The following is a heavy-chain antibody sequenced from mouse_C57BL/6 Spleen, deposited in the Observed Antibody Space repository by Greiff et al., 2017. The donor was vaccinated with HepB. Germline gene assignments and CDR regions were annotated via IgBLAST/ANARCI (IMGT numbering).Heavy chain of an antibody. CDR1: GYTFTDYN. V-gene: IGHV1-22*01. CDR2: INPNNGGT. Sequence: EVQLQQSGPELVKPGASVKMSCKASGYTFTDYNMHWVKQSHGKSLEGIGYINPNNGGTSYNQKFKGKATLTVNMSSSTAYMELRSLTSEDSAVYYGAREGVYYYGSSPAWFAYWGQGTLVTVSA. CDR3: AREGVYYYGSSPAWFAY. J-gene: IGHJ3*01. D-gene: IGHD1-1*01.